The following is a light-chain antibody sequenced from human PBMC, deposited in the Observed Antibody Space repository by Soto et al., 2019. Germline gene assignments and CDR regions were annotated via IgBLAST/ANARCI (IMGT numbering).Light chain of an antibody. CDR3: QPCGPSLKYT. CDR1: QTVAGNY. J-gene: IGKJ2*01. CDR2: GAS. Sequence: EIVLTQSPGTLSLSPGERATLSCRASQTVAGNYLAWYQQKPGQAPRLLIYGASNRATGIPDRFSGSGSGTDFPLPISRGEPEDFAGYYCQPCGPSLKYTFGQGTTLEIK. V-gene: IGKV3-20*01.